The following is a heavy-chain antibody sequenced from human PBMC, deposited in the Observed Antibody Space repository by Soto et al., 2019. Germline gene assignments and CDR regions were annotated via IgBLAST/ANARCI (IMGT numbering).Heavy chain of an antibody. CDR3: ASLRSGWYTYFDY. Sequence: GGSLILSCAASGFTFTDFTMNWGRQAPGRGLEWISYIGTTGTIYYADSVQGRFTISRDDAENSVYLQMNSLRAEDTAIYYCASLRSGWYTYFDYWGQGALVTVSS. D-gene: IGHD6-19*01. V-gene: IGHV3-48*01. CDR1: GFTFTDFT. CDR2: IGTTGTI. J-gene: IGHJ4*02.